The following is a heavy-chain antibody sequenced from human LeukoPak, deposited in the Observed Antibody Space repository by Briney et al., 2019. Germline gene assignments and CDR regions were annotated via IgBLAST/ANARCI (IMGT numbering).Heavy chain of an antibody. CDR1: GGSISTYY. V-gene: IGHV4-59*01. Sequence: SETLSLTCTVSGGSISTYYWTWIRQPPGKELEWIGYIDYSGSTNYNPSLKSRVTMSIDTSKNQFSLKLNSVTAADTAVYYCARVGSYCFDPWGQGTLVTVSS. J-gene: IGHJ5*02. CDR2: IDYSGST. CDR3: ARVGSYCFDP.